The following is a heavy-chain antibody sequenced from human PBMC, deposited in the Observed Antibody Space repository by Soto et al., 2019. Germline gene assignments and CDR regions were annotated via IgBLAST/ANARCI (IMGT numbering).Heavy chain of an antibody. CDR3: ARIGTWALNFDY. Sequence: GVSLRLSCAASGFTFSNYHMHWVRQAPGKGLEWVALIWNDGTNKFYADSVKGRFTISRDNSRNTLYLQMNSLRAEDTAVYYCARIGTWALNFDYWGQGTLVTVSS. J-gene: IGHJ4*02. D-gene: IGHD2-8*01. CDR1: GFTFSNYH. V-gene: IGHV3-33*08. CDR2: IWNDGTNK.